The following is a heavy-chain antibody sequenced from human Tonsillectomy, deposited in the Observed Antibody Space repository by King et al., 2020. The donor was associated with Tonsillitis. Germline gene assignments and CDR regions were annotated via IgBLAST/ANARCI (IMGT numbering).Heavy chain of an antibody. CDR2: IIPILGLA. Sequence: QLVQSGAEVKKPGSSVKVSCKASGGTFSSYAISWVRQAPGQGLEWMGRIIPILGLANYAQKFQGRVTITADKSARPAYMELSSLRSEDTAVYYCAPSVAVTTPYGYWGQGTLVTVSS. D-gene: IGHD4-17*01. J-gene: IGHJ4*02. CDR3: APSVAVTTPYGY. V-gene: IGHV1-69*04. CDR1: GGTFSSYA.